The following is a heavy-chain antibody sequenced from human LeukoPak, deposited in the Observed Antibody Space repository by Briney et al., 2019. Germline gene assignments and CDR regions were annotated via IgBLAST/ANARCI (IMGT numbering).Heavy chain of an antibody. CDR3: AIYDSSGYYYSHFDY. J-gene: IGHJ4*02. CDR1: GYTFTSYA. Sequence: ASVNVSCKASGYTFTSYAMHWVRQAPGQRLEWMGWINAGNGNTKYSQKFQGRVTITRDTSASTAYMELSSLRSEDTAVYYCAIYDSSGYYYSHFDYWGQGTLVTVSS. D-gene: IGHD3-22*01. CDR2: INAGNGNT. V-gene: IGHV1-3*01.